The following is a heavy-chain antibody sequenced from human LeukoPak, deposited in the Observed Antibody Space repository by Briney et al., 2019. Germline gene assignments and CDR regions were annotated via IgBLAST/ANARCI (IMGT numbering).Heavy chain of an antibody. V-gene: IGHV4-59*08. Sequence: PSETLSLTCTVSGGSISSYYWSWIRQPPGKGLEWVAYIYYSGSTSYNPSLKSRVTISVDTSKKQFSLRLSAVNAADTAVYYCARHRGAYCSGGNCYSSYYFDYWGQGTLVTVSS. D-gene: IGHD2-15*01. J-gene: IGHJ4*02. CDR1: GGSISSYY. CDR2: IYYSGST. CDR3: ARHRGAYCSGGNCYSSYYFDY.